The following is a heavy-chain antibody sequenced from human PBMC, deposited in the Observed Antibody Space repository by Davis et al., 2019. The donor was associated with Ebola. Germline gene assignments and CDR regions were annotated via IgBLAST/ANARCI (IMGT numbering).Heavy chain of an antibody. D-gene: IGHD5-24*01. Sequence: GESLKISCAASGFTFSSYGMHWVRQAPGKGLEWVAVISYDGSNKYYADSVKGRFTISRDNSKNSLYLQMNSLRTEDTALYYCAKGGRDGYSQAFDYWGQGTLVTVSS. CDR1: GFTFSSYG. J-gene: IGHJ4*02. CDR2: ISYDGSNK. V-gene: IGHV3-30*18. CDR3: AKGGRDGYSQAFDY.